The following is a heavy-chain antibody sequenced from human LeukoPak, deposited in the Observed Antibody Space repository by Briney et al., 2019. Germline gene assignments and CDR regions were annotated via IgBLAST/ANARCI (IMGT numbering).Heavy chain of an antibody. CDR2: INQDGSEK. CDR3: ARDGHPFDL. J-gene: IGHJ4*02. V-gene: IGHV3-7*03. Sequence: PGGSLRLSCAASGFSFRSYWMSWVRQAPGKGLEWVANINQDGSEKYYVDSAKGRFTISRDNAKNSLSLQMISLRDEDTAIYYCARDGHPFDLWGQGTQVTVSS. CDR1: GFSFRSYW.